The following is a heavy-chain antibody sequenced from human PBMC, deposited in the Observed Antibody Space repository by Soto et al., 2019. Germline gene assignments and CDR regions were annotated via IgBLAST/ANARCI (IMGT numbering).Heavy chain of an antibody. CDR3: ARGAGYGDYGDY. CDR2: ISGTGSSI. D-gene: IGHD4-17*01. CDR1: GLSLRGYS. V-gene: IGHV3-11*04. Sequence: VQLVESGGGLVQPGGSLRLSCAASGLSLRGYSMSWVRQAPGKGLEWVSYISGTGSSIYADSVKGRFTISRDNAKNSVYLQMNSLGDDDTAVYYCARGAGYGDYGDYWGQGTLVNVSS. J-gene: IGHJ4*02.